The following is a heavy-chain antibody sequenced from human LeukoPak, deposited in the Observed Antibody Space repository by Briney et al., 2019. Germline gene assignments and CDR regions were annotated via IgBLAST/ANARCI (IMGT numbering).Heavy chain of an antibody. Sequence: SETLSLTCAVYGVSFSGYYWSWIRQPPGKGLEWIGEINHSGSTNYNPSLKSRVTISVDTFKNQFSLKLSSVTAADTAVYYCARGGAQGDSSGYSNRFDYWGQGTLVTVSS. D-gene: IGHD3-22*01. CDR1: GVSFSGYY. J-gene: IGHJ4*02. CDR2: INHSGST. CDR3: ARGGAQGDSSGYSNRFDY. V-gene: IGHV4-34*01.